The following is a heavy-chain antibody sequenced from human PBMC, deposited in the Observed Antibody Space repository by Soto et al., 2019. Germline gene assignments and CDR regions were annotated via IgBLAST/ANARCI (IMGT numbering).Heavy chain of an antibody. V-gene: IGHV3-72*01. CDR3: ARDGFGYYSGYDPGTYYYYYGMDV. Sequence: PGGSLRLSCAAFGFTFSDHYMDWVRPAPGKGLEGVGRIRYKAKSYTTEYVGSVKGRFTMSRDNSKNTLYLQMNSLRAEDTAVYYCARDGFGYYSGYDPGTYYYYYGMDVWGQGTTVTVSS. CDR2: IRYKAKSYTT. CDR1: GFTFSDHY. D-gene: IGHD5-12*01. J-gene: IGHJ6*02.